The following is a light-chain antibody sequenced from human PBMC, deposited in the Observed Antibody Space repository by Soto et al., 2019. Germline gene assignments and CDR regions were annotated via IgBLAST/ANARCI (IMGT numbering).Light chain of an antibody. CDR3: QQYSSSSPYT. CDR2: DAS. J-gene: IGKJ2*01. CDR1: QSISSW. V-gene: IGKV1-5*01. Sequence: DIQMTQSPSTLSASVGDTVTITCRASQSISSWLAWYQQKPGKAPKLLIYDASNLESGVPSRFSGSGSGTDFTLTISSLQPDDFAAYHCQQYSSSSPYTFGQGTKLEIK.